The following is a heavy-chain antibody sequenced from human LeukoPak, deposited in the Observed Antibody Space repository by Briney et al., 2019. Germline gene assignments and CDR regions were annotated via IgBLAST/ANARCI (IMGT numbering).Heavy chain of an antibody. Sequence: SVKVSCKASGGTFSSYAISWVRQAPGQGLEWMGGIIPIFGTANYAQKFQDRVTITTDESTSTAYMELSSLRSEDTAVYYCASNYGGNSDYWGQGTLVTVSS. CDR2: IIPIFGTA. J-gene: IGHJ4*02. V-gene: IGHV1-69*05. CDR1: GGTFSSYA. D-gene: IGHD4-23*01. CDR3: ASNYGGNSDY.